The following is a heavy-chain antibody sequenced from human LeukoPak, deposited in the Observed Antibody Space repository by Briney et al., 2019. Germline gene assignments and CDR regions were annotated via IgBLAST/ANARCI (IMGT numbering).Heavy chain of an antibody. CDR3: AKPGKRRVVTITDFDY. CDR2: ISHDGSNK. Sequence: GSSLRLSCAASGFTFSYYGMHWVRQAPGGGLEWVAVISHDGSNKYYADSVKGRSTISRDNSKNTLYLQMNSLRPEDTSVYYCAKPGKRRVVTITDFDYWGQGTLVTVSS. CDR1: GFTFSYYG. J-gene: IGHJ4*02. D-gene: IGHD3-22*01. V-gene: IGHV3-30*18.